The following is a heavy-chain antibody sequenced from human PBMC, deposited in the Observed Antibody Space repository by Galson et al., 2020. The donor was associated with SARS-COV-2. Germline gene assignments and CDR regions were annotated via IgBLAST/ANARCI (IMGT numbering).Heavy chain of an antibody. CDR1: GGSISSSY. V-gene: IGHV4-59*08. J-gene: IGHJ3*02. CDR2: IFYSGST. Sequence: SETLSLTCTVSGGSISSSYWSWIRQPPGKGLEWIGYIFYSGSTNYNPSLKSRVTISVDTSKNQFSLKLSSVTAADTAVYYCARHRPPRRNWNDAYGAFDIWGQGTMVTVSS. CDR3: ARHRPPRRNWNDAYGAFDI. D-gene: IGHD1-1*01.